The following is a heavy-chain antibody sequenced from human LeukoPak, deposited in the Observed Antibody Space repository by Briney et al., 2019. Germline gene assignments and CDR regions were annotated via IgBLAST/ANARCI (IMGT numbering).Heavy chain of an antibody. Sequence: GGSLRLSCAASGFTFSSYGMHWVRQAPGKGLEWVAFIRYDGSNKYYADSVKGRFTISRDNSKNTLYLQMNSLRAEDTAVYYCAKDLGYCTNGVCYTNSYMDVWGKGTTVTVSS. D-gene: IGHD2-8*01. CDR1: GFTFSSYG. J-gene: IGHJ6*03. CDR3: AKDLGYCTNGVCYTNSYMDV. V-gene: IGHV3-30*02. CDR2: IRYDGSNK.